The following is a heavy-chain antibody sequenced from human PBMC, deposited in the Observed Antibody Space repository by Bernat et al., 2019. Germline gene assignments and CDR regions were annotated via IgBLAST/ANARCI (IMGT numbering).Heavy chain of an antibody. CDR3: ARGDYGDSPWDY. D-gene: IGHD4-17*01. J-gene: IGHJ4*02. V-gene: IGHV1-46*01. Sequence: QVQLVQSGAEVKKPGASVTISCKESGYTFPSYYIHWVRQAPGQGLEWMGIINPNGGSTNFAQKFQGRVTLTRDTSTSTVYMELSSLRSEDTAVYYCARGDYGDSPWDYWGQGTLVTVSS. CDR2: INPNGGST. CDR1: GYTFPSYY.